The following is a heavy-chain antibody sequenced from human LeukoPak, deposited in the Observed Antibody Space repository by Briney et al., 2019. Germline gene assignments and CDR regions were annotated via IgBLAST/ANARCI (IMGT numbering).Heavy chain of an antibody. V-gene: IGHV3-30*03. CDR1: GFTFSSYG. D-gene: IGHD3-22*01. J-gene: IGHJ4*02. CDR2: ISYDGSNK. CDR3: ARGPYDSSGYYVDY. Sequence: PGGSLRLSCAASGFTFSSYGMHWVRQAPGKGLEWVAVISYDGSNKDYADSVKGRFTISRDNSKNTLYLQMNSLRAEDTAVYYCARGPYDSSGYYVDYWGQGTLVTVSS.